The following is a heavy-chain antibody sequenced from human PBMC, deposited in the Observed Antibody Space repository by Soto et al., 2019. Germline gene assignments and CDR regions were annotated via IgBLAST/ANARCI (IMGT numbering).Heavy chain of an antibody. CDR2: IGVNAGST. D-gene: IGHD4-4*01. CDR1: GLTFSSYA. CDR3: AKKVVPVTGSDWFDT. V-gene: IGHV3-23*01. Sequence: GGSLRLSCAASGLTFSSYAMFWVRQAPGKGLEWVSSIGVNAGSTFYADSVKGRFTISRDNSRNTLYLQMNSLRAEDTAVYYCAKKVVPVTGSDWFDTWGQGTLVTVSS. J-gene: IGHJ5*02.